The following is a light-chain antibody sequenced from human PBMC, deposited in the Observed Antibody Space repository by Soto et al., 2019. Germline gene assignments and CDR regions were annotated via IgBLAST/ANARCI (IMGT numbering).Light chain of an antibody. CDR1: QSLNTD. J-gene: IGKJ5*01. V-gene: IGKV3-15*01. CDR3: QQYKSWPPIT. CDR2: GAS. Sequence: EILMTQSPASLSVSPGETATLSCRASQSLNTDLAWYQQKPGKAPRLLLYGASTRATGISTRFSGGGSGTEFTLTISGLQSEDSSVYYCQQYKSWPPITFGQGTRLEI.